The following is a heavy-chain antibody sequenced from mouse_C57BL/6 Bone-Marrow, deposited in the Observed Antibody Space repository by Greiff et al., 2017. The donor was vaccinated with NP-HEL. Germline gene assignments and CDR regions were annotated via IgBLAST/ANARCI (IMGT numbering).Heavy chain of an antibody. CDR3: ARRNYYGSSPWFAY. CDR2: IYPRSGNT. Sequence: QMQLKQSGAELARPGASVKLSCKASGYTFTSYGISWVKQRTGQGLEWIGEIYPRSGNTYYNEKFTGKATLTADKSSSTAYMELRSLTSEDSAVYFCARRNYYGSSPWFAYWGQGTLVTVSA. CDR1: GYTFTSYG. D-gene: IGHD1-1*01. J-gene: IGHJ3*01. V-gene: IGHV1-81*01.